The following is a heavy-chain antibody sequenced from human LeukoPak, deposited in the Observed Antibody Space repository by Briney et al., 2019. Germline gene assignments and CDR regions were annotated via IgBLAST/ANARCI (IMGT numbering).Heavy chain of an antibody. J-gene: IGHJ4*02. CDR2: ISYDGSNK. V-gene: IGHV3-30*18. CDR1: GFTFSSYG. D-gene: IGHD6-13*01. Sequence: GRSLRLSCAASGFTFSSYGMHWVRQAPGKGLEWVAVISYDGSNKYYADSVKGRFTISRDNSKNTLYLQMNSLRAEDTAVYYCAKCRSSSWYYFDYWGQGTLVTVSS. CDR3: AKCRSSSWYYFDY.